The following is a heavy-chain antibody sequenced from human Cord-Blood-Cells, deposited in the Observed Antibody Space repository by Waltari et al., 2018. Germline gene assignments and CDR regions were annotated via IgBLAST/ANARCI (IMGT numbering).Heavy chain of an antibody. V-gene: IGHV4-34*01. J-gene: IGHJ6*02. CDR2: INHSGST. CDR3: ARDPYSSSWYMYYYYYYGMDV. D-gene: IGHD6-13*01. Sequence: FSGYYWSWIRQPPGKGLEWIGEINHSGSTNYNPSLKSRVTISVDTSKNQFSLKLSSVTAADTAVYYCARDPYSSSWYMYYYYYYGMDVWGQGTTVTVSS. CDR1: FSGYY.